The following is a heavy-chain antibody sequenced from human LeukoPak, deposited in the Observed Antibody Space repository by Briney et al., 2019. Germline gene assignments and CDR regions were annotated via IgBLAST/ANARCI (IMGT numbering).Heavy chain of an antibody. D-gene: IGHD6-13*01. Sequence: GGSLRLSCAASGFTFDDYGMSWVRQAPGKGLEWVSFISSSSSYIYYADSVKGRFTISRDNAKNSLYLQMNSLRAEDTAVYYCASTIGSAGTQYWGQGTLVTVSS. CDR1: GFTFDDYG. J-gene: IGHJ4*02. V-gene: IGHV3-21*01. CDR2: ISSSSSYI. CDR3: ASTIGSAGTQY.